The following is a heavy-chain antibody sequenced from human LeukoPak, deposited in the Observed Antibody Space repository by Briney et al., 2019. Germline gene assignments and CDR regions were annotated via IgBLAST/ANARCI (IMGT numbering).Heavy chain of an antibody. V-gene: IGHV3-20*04. J-gene: IGHJ4*02. D-gene: IGHD2-15*01. CDR1: GFTFDDYG. CDR3: ARGTKSGEYCSGGSCYGYFDY. CDR2: LNWNGGST. Sequence: PGGSLRLSCAASGFTFDDYGMSWVRQAPGKGLEWVSGLNWNGGSTGYADSVKGRFTISRDNAKNSLYLQMNSLRAEDTALYYCARGTKSGEYCSGGSCYGYFDYWGQGTLVTVSS.